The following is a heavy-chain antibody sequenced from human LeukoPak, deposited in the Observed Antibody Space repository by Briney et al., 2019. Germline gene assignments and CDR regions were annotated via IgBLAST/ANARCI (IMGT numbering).Heavy chain of an antibody. Sequence: ASVKVSCKASGYTFLSYYMHWVRQAPGQGLEWVGIINPSGGSTNYAQKFQGRVNMTRDTSTSIVYMELRSLGSEDTAVYYCARGIPSHFDFWIGYLFDYWGQGTLVTVSS. J-gene: IGHJ4*02. CDR3: ARGIPSHFDFWIGYLFDY. D-gene: IGHD3-3*01. V-gene: IGHV1-46*01. CDR2: INPSGGST. CDR1: GYTFLSYY.